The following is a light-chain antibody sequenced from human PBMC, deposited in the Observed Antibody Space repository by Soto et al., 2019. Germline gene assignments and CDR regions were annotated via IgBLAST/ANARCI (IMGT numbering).Light chain of an antibody. V-gene: IGLV3-21*02. CDR3: HVWDSSSEHV. CDR2: DDS. Sequence: SYELTQPPSVSVAPGQTARITLGGNNIGRKKVHWYQQKPGQVPVLVVDDDSDRPSGIPERFSGSNSGNTAGLTISRVEAGDEADYFCHVWDSSSEHVFGAGTKV. J-gene: IGLJ1*01. CDR1: NIGRKK.